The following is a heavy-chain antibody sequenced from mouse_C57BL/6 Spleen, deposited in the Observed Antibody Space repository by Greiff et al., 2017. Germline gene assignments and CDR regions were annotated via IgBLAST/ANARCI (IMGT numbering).Heavy chain of an antibody. D-gene: IGHD2-3*01. Sequence: VQLQQPGAELVKPGASVKLSCKASGYTFTSYWLHWVKQKPGRGLEWIGRIDPNSGGTKYTEKFNGKATLTVDKPTSTAYMQLSILTSEDSAVYYCTRFLFYDGYYGDYWGQGTSLTVSS. CDR3: TRFLFYDGYYGDY. V-gene: IGHV1-72*01. J-gene: IGHJ2*02. CDR1: GYTFTSYW. CDR2: IDPNSGGT.